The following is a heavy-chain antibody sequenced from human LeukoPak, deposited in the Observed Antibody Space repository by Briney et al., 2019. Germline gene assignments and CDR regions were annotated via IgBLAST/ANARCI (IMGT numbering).Heavy chain of an antibody. V-gene: IGHV4-59*12. CDR1: GGSISSYY. CDR3: ARGGSRSPMIVVGASYYFDY. Sequence: SETLSLTCTVSGGSISSYYWSWIRQPPGKGLEWIGYIYYSGSTYYNPSLKSRVTISVDTSKNQFSLKLSSVTAADTAVYYCARGGSRSPMIVVGASYYFDYWGQGTLVTVSS. CDR2: IYYSGST. D-gene: IGHD3-22*01. J-gene: IGHJ4*02.